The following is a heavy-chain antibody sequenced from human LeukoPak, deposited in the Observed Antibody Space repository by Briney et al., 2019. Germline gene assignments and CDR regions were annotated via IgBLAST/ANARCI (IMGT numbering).Heavy chain of an antibody. CDR3: ARGHYHYDSGSPSGIFDI. J-gene: IGHJ3*02. D-gene: IGHD3-10*01. CDR2: TNTDGSST. CDR1: GFTLSGYW. Sequence: GGYVRLSCAVSGFTLSGYWMHWARQAPGKGPVWVSRTNTDGSSTSYADSVKGRFTISRDNAKNTLYLQMNSLRAEDTAVYYCARGHYHYDSGSPSGIFDIWGQGTMVTVSS. V-gene: IGHV3-74*01.